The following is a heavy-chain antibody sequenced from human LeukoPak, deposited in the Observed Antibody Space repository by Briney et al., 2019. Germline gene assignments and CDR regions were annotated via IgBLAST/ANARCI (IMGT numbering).Heavy chain of an antibody. CDR2: ISSNGGSA. Sequence: GGSLRLSCAASGFTFSSYAMHWVRQAPGKGLEYVSAISSNGGSAYYANSVKGRFTISRDNSKNTLYLQMGSLRAEDMAVYYCAKLPSYDFWSGSELDYWGQGTLVTVSS. V-gene: IGHV3-64*01. CDR3: AKLPSYDFWSGSELDY. J-gene: IGHJ4*02. D-gene: IGHD3-3*01. CDR1: GFTFSSYA.